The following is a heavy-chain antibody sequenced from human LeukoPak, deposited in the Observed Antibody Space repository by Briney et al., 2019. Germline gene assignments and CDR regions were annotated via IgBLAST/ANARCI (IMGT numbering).Heavy chain of an antibody. J-gene: IGHJ4*02. Sequence: QPGGSLRLSCAASGFTFSSYAMSWVRQAPEKGLEWVSAISGSGGSTYYADSVKGRFTISRDNSKNTLYLQMNSLRAEDTAVYYCAKESQRYCSGGSYSFDYWGQGTLVTVSS. D-gene: IGHD2-15*01. CDR2: ISGSGGST. V-gene: IGHV3-23*01. CDR1: GFTFSSYA. CDR3: AKESQRYCSGGSYSFDY.